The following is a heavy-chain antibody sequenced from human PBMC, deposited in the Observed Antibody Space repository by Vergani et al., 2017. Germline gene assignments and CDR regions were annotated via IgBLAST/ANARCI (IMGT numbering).Heavy chain of an antibody. CDR3: ARGGSNYDILTGPDYYYYGMDV. J-gene: IGHJ6*02. CDR1: GGTFSSYA. D-gene: IGHD3-9*01. CDR2: ITPIFGTA. V-gene: IGHV1-69*13. Sequence: QVQLVQSGAEVKKPGSSVKVSCKASGGTFSSYAISWVRQAPGQGLEWMGRITPIFGTANYAQKFQGRVTITADESTSTAYMELSSLRSEDTAVYYCARGGSNYDILTGPDYYYYGMDVWGQGTTVTVSS.